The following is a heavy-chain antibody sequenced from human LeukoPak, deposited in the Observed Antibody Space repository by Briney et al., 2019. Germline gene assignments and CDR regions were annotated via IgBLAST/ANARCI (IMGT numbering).Heavy chain of an antibody. CDR1: GFTFSSYW. V-gene: IGHV3-74*01. CDR2: IKRDGSSP. Sequence: GGSLRLSCAASGFTFSSYWMHWVRQAPGKGLVWVSRIKRDGSSPAYADSVKGRFTISRDNAKNTLYLQMNSLRAEDTAVYYCARTGLGLYSFDYWGQGIQVTISS. D-gene: IGHD3/OR15-3a*01. CDR3: ARTGLGLYSFDY. J-gene: IGHJ4*02.